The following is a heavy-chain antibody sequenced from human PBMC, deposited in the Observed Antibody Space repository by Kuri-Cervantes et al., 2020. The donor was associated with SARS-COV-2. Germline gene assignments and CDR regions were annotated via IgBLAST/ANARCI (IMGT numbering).Heavy chain of an antibody. D-gene: IGHD1-20*01. J-gene: IGHJ4*02. CDR1: GFTFSSYG. V-gene: IGHV3-30*02. CDR3: ARGPWGLYNWTLFDY. Sequence: GESLKISCAASGFTFSSYGMHWVRQAPGKGLEWVAFIRYDGSNKYYADSVKGRFTISRDNSKNTLYLQMNSLRAEDTAVYYCARGPWGLYNWTLFDYWGQGTLVTVSS. CDR2: IRYDGSNK.